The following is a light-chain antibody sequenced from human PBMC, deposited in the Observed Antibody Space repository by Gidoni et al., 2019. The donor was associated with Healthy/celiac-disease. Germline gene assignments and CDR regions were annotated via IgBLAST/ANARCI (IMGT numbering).Light chain of an antibody. J-gene: IGLJ2*01. V-gene: IGLV3-25*03. CDR3: QSADSSGTSW. CDR2: KDS. CDR1: ALPKQY. Sequence: SYELTQPPSVSVSPGQTARITCSGDALPKQYAYWYQQKPGQAPVLVIYKDSERPSGIPERFSGSSSGTTVTLTISGVQAEDEADYYCQSADSSGTSWIGGGTKLTVL.